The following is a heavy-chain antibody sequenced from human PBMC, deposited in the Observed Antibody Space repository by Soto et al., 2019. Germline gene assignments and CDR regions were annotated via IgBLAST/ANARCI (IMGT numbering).Heavy chain of an antibody. Sequence: QVQLVESGGGVVQPGRSLRLSCAASGFTFSNSLMHWVRQAPGTGLEWVAVIWEDGSEEYYADSVKGRFTISRDNSKNTLYLQMNTLGVDDMAVYYCAREPEGSVFGLDSWGQGTLVTVSS. D-gene: IGHD3-10*02. V-gene: IGHV3-33*01. CDR2: IWEDGSEE. J-gene: IGHJ4*02. CDR1: GFTFSNSL. CDR3: AREPEGSVFGLDS.